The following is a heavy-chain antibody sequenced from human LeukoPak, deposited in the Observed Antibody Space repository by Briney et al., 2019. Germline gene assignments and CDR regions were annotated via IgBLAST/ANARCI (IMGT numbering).Heavy chain of an antibody. CDR3: ARARNWGFVYDGFDI. D-gene: IGHD1-14*01. Sequence: ASVKVSCRASGYTFTGYYMHWVRQAPGQGLEWMGWINPNSGGTNYAQNFQDRVTMTRDTSISTAYMELSRLTSDDTAVYYCARARNWGFVYDGFDIWGQGTMVTVSS. V-gene: IGHV1-2*02. CDR1: GYTFTGYY. CDR2: INPNSGGT. J-gene: IGHJ3*02.